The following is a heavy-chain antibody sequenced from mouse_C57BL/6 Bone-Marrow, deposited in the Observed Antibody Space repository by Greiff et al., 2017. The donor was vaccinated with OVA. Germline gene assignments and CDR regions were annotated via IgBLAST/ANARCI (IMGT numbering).Heavy chain of an antibody. V-gene: IGHV1-81*01. D-gene: IGHD1-1*01. CDR3: ARWDYGSSFYWYFDV. CDR1: TFTSYG. CDR2: IYPRSGNT. Sequence: QVHVKQSGAELARPGASVKLSYTFTSYGISWVKQRTGQGLEWIGEIYPRSGNTYYNEKFKGKATLTADKSSSTAYMELRSLTSEDSAVYFCARWDYGSSFYWYFDVWGTGTTVTVSS. J-gene: IGHJ1*03.